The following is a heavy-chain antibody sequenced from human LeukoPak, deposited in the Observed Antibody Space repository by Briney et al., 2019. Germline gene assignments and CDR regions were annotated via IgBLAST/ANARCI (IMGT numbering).Heavy chain of an antibody. Sequence: TGGSLRLSCAASGFTVSSNYMSWVRQAPGKGLEWVSVIYCGGSTYYADSVKGRFTISRDNAKNSLYLQMNSLRAEDTAVYFCARSLFDRLMRDWGQGTLVTVSS. CDR3: ARSLFDRLMRD. V-gene: IGHV3-53*01. CDR2: IYCGGST. D-gene: IGHD2-8*01. J-gene: IGHJ4*02. CDR1: GFTVSSNY.